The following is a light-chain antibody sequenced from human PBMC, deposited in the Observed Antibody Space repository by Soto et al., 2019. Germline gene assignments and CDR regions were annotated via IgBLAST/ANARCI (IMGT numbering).Light chain of an antibody. CDR3: QQYTNRPPWT. V-gene: IGKV3-15*01. Sequence: EIVMTQSPATLSGSPGERATLSCRASQSVSTNLAWYQQKPGQAPRLLIYGASTRATGIPARFSGSGSGTEFTLPISSLPSDDFAVYYCQQYTNRPPWTFGQGTKV. CDR2: GAS. J-gene: IGKJ1*01. CDR1: QSVSTN.